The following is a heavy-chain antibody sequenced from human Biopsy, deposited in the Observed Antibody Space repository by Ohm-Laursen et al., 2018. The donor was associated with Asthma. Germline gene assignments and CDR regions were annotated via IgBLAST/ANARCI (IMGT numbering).Heavy chain of an antibody. Sequence: SVKVSCKISGYSLTDLSMHWVRQAPGQGLEWMGGHDHEEGGTVNARRFQGRVTMTEDTSTDTAYMELSSLSSDDTAVYYCASDFPKDYVRYNFQFWGQGTMVTVSS. CDR2: HDHEEGGT. V-gene: IGHV1-24*01. CDR3: ASDFPKDYVRYNFQF. J-gene: IGHJ4*02. D-gene: IGHD4-17*01. CDR1: GYSLTDLS.